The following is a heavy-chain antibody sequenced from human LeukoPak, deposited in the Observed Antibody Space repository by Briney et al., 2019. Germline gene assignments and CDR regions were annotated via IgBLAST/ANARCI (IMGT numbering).Heavy chain of an antibody. CDR3: ARAGITGTPFDY. Sequence: PSETLSLTCTVSGGSISSGGYHWSWIRQHPGKGLEWIGYIYYSGSTYYNPSLKSRVTISVDTSKNQFSLKLSSVTAADTAVYYCARAGITGTPFDYWGQGTLVTVSS. V-gene: IGHV4-31*03. D-gene: IGHD1-20*01. J-gene: IGHJ4*02. CDR2: IYYSGST. CDR1: GGSISSGGYH.